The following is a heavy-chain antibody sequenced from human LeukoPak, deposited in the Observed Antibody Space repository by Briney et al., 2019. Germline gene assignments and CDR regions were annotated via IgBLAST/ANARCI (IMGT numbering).Heavy chain of an antibody. Sequence: PSETLSLTCTVSGGSISSYYWSWIRQPPGKGLGWIGYIYYSGSTNYNPSLKSRVTISVDTSKNQFSLKLSSVTAADTAVYYCARRQWPRGNWFDPWGQGTLVTVSS. D-gene: IGHD6-19*01. CDR3: ARRQWPRGNWFDP. CDR2: IYYSGST. J-gene: IGHJ5*02. CDR1: GGSISSYY. V-gene: IGHV4-59*08.